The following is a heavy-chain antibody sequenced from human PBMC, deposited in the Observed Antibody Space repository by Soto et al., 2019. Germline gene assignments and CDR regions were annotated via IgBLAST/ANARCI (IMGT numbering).Heavy chain of an antibody. D-gene: IGHD3-16*01. CDR3: AREKHQEYVWGSFPPDY. V-gene: IGHV3-7*05. CDR1: GFTFSSYW. Sequence: EVQLVESGGGLVQPGGSLRLSCAASGFTFSSYWMNWVRQAPGKGLEWVANIHQYGSEKYYVDSVKGRFTISRDKAKNSLYLQMNSLRAEDTAVYYCAREKHQEYVWGSFPPDYWGQGTLVTVSS. J-gene: IGHJ4*02. CDR2: IHQYGSEK.